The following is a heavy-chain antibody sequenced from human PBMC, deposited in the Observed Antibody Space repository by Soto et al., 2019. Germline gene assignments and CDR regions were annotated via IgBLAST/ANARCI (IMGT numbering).Heavy chain of an antibody. J-gene: IGHJ4*02. CDR2: IYHSGST. V-gene: IGHV4-4*02. CDR3: ARGDYYDSSGPKAHLDY. D-gene: IGHD3-22*01. Sequence: QVQLQESGPGLVKPSGTLSLTCAVSGGSISSSNCWSWVRQPPGKGLEWIGEIYHSGSTNYNPSLKSRVTISVDKSKNQFSLKLSSVTAADTAVYYCARGDYYDSSGPKAHLDYWGQGTLVTVSS. CDR1: GGSISSSNC.